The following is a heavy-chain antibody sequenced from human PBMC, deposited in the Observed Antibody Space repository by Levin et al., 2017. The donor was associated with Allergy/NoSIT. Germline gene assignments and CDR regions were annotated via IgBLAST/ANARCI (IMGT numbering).Heavy chain of an antibody. CDR1: GGSFSGYY. V-gene: IGHV4-34*01. Sequence: SQTLSLTCAVYGGSFSGYYWSWIRQPPGKGLEWIGEINHSGSTNYNPPLKSRVTISVDTSKNQFSLKVNSVTAADTAVYYCARSSRFDPWGQGTLVTVSS. CDR3: ARSSRFDP. J-gene: IGHJ5*02. CDR2: INHSGST.